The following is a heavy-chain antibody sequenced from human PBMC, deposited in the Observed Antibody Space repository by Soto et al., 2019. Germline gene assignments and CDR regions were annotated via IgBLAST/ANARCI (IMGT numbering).Heavy chain of an antibody. CDR1: GFTFSSYA. J-gene: IGHJ4*02. D-gene: IGHD3-10*01. V-gene: IGHV3-64*01. Sequence: GGSLRLSCAASGFTFSSYAMHWVRQAPGEGLEYVSAISSNGGSTYYANSVKGRFTISRDNSKNTLYLQMGSLRPEDTATYYCARDTIGNSWFTLAYWGQGILVTVSS. CDR2: ISSNGGST. CDR3: ARDTIGNSWFTLAY.